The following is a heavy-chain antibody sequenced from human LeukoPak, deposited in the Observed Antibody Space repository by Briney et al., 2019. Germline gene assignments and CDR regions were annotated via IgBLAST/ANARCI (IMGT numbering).Heavy chain of an antibody. CDR3: ARDGNTIFGVPPRYYCYYYGMDV. J-gene: IGHJ6*02. CDR1: GFTFSSYA. V-gene: IGHV3-30-3*01. CDR2: ISYDGSNK. D-gene: IGHD3-3*01. Sequence: GGSLRLSCAASGFTFSSYAMRWVRQAPGKGLEWVAVISYDGSNKYYADSVKGRFTISRDNSKNTLYLQMNSLRAEDTAVYYCARDGNTIFGVPPRYYCYYYGMDVWGQGTTVTVSS.